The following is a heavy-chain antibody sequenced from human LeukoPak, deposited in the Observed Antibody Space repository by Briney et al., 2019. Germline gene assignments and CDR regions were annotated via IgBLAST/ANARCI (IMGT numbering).Heavy chain of an antibody. CDR2: IFGNGAGT. D-gene: IGHD6-19*01. CDR3: AKFYGWEGRDYYLGY. V-gene: IGHV3-23*01. Sequence: SGGSLRLSCTASGFTFRDYAMSWVRRAPGRGLEWVSLIFGNGAGTYYADSVKGRFTISRDNSKNTLYLQMTSLRGEDTAVYYFAKFYGWEGRDYYLGYWGQGNQVPGSS. J-gene: IGHJ4*02. CDR1: GFTFRDYA.